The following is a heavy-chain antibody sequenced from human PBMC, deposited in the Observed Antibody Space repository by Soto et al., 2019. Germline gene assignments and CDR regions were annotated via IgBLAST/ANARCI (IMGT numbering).Heavy chain of an antibody. V-gene: IGHV1-69*12. CDR2: IIPIFGTA. CDR3: ARLLILGVRGVTEGAFDI. CDR1: GGTFSSYA. J-gene: IGHJ3*02. Sequence: QVQLVQSGAEVKKPGSSVKVSCKASGGTFSSYAISWVRQAPGQGLEWMGGIIPIFGTANYAQKFQGRVTITADEATSQAYMELSSLRSEDTAVYYCARLLILGVRGVTEGAFDIWGQGTMVTVSS. D-gene: IGHD3-10*01.